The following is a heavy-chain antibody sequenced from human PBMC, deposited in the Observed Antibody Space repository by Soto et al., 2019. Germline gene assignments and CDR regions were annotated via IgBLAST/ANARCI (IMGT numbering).Heavy chain of an antibody. Sequence: EVQLVESGGGLVQPGGSLRLSCAASGFTFNIYWMHWVRQAPGKGLVWVSRINSDASSTNYADSVKGRFTISRDNAKNTLYLQMNSLRVEDTAVYYCARVVRSGSSPYDYSAMDVWGQGTTVTVSS. D-gene: IGHD1-26*01. CDR2: INSDASST. CDR1: GFTFNIYW. J-gene: IGHJ6*02. V-gene: IGHV3-74*01. CDR3: ARVVRSGSSPYDYSAMDV.